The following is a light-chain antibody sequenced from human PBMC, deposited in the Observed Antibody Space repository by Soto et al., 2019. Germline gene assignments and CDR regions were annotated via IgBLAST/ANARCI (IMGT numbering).Light chain of an antibody. CDR3: SSYTSSSTRVV. V-gene: IGLV2-14*03. Sequence: QSALTQPASVSGSPGQSITISCTGTSSDVGAYSYVSWYQQHPAKAPKLMIYDVSHRPSGVSNRFSGSKSGNTASLTISGLQAEDEADYYCSSYTSSSTRVVFGGGTKVTVL. CDR1: SSDVGAYSY. CDR2: DVS. J-gene: IGLJ2*01.